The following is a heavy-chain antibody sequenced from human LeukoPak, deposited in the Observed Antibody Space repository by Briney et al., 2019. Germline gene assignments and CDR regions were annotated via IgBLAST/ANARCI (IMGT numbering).Heavy chain of an antibody. D-gene: IGHD2-15*01. CDR3: ATPRGIVVVVAAPSFDF. CDR2: ISDSGGST. Sequence: GGSLRLSCAASGFTFSSYAMSWVRQAPGKGLEWVSSISDSGGSTYYTDSVKGRFTVSRDNSKNTLYLQMSSLRADDTAVYYCATPRGIVVVVAAPSFDFWGQGTLVTVSS. CDR1: GFTFSSYA. V-gene: IGHV3-23*01. J-gene: IGHJ4*02.